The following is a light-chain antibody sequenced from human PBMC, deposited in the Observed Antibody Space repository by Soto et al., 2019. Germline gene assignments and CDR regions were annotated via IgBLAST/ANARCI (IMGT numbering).Light chain of an antibody. CDR2: EVS. V-gene: IGLV2-14*01. J-gene: IGLJ2*01. Sequence: QSVLTQSPSVSGSPGQSITISCTGTSDNVGGYADVSWYQHHPGNAPKLIISEVSHRPSGGSDRFSGSRSGNTASLTISGLQAEYEADYYCRSYAANSTPLFGGGTKLTVL. CDR3: RSYAANSTPL. CDR1: SDNVGGYAD.